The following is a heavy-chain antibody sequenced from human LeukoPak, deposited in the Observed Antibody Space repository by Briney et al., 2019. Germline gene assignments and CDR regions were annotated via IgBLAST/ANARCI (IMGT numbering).Heavy chain of an antibody. V-gene: IGHV1-2*02. J-gene: IGHJ6*03. CDR1: GYTFTGYY. CDR2: INPNSGGT. D-gene: IGHD4-17*01. CDR3: ARSSTVTTYSTRYYYYMDV. Sequence: ASVKVSCKASGYTFTGYYMHWVRQAPGQGLEWMGWINPNSGGTNYAQKFQGRVTMTRDTSISIVYMELSSLRSDDTAVYYCARSSTVTTYSTRYYYYMDVWGKGTTVTISS.